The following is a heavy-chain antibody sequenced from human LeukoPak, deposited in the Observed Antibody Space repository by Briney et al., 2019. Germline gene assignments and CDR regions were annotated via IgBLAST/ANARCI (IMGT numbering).Heavy chain of an antibody. CDR1: GFTFDNYA. CDR3: ATALLGPYYFDY. J-gene: IGHJ4*02. D-gene: IGHD3-16*01. CDR2: ISGSGGGT. V-gene: IGHV3-23*01. Sequence: GGSLRLSCAASGFTFDNYAMTWVRQAPGKGLEWVSTISGSGGGTYYADSVKGRFTISRDNSKNTLYLQMNSLRAEDTAVYYCATALLGPYYFDYWGQGTLVTVSS.